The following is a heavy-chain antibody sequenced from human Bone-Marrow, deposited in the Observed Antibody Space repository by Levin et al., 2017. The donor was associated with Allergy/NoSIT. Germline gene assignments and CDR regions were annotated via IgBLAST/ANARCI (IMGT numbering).Heavy chain of an antibody. Sequence: PGGSLRLSCAASGFTFSSYAMSWVRQAPGKGLEWVSALSGSGGSTYYADSVKGRFTISRDNSKNTLYLQMNSLRAEDTAVYYCAKGTQYYDILTGSKLGREPFDYWGQGTLVTVSS. J-gene: IGHJ4*02. CDR1: GFTFSSYA. V-gene: IGHV3-23*01. CDR2: LSGSGGST. D-gene: IGHD3-9*01. CDR3: AKGTQYYDILTGSKLGREPFDY.